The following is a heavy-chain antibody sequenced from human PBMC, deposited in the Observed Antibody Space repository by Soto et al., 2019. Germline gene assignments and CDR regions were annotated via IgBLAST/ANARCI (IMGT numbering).Heavy chain of an antibody. CDR1: GYTFTSYA. D-gene: IGHD3-3*01. Sequence: GASVKVSCKASGYTFTSYAMHWVRQAPGQRLEWMGWINAGNGNTKYSQKFQGRVTITRDTSASTAYMELSSLRSEDTAVYYCARDNTYYDFWSGSPIPPFDYWGQGTLVTVSS. J-gene: IGHJ4*02. CDR2: INAGNGNT. V-gene: IGHV1-3*01. CDR3: ARDNTYYDFWSGSPIPPFDY.